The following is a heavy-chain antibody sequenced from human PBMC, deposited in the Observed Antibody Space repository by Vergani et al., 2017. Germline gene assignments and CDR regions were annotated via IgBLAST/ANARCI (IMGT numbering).Heavy chain of an antibody. J-gene: IGHJ5*02. CDR3: GRVADFYGLGSRLLDL. D-gene: IGHD3-10*01. CDR1: GSSMSGYY. V-gene: IGHV4-59*01. CDR2: MYHSGST. Sequence: QVRLQESGPGLVKPSETLSLTCSVSGSSMSGYYWSWIRQPTGKELEWIGYMYHSGSTNYNPSLETRVTISGDTSKNQFSLKLNSVTAADTAVYYCGRVADFYGLGSRLLDLWGQGILVTVSS.